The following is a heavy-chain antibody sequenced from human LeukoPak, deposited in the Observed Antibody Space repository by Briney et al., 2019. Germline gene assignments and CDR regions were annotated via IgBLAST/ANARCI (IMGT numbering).Heavy chain of an antibody. CDR1: GFSFSEHS. J-gene: IGHJ5*02. D-gene: IGHD3-3*01. CDR2: ISGGGVT. Sequence: GGSLRLSCAASGFSFSEHSMNWVRQAPGKGLEWVSAISGGGVTFYSDSVKGRFTISRDNSNNTLFLQMNSLRVEDTALYYCAKGDDYWSGYYGPWGQGTLVTVSS. CDR3: AKGDDYWSGYYGP. V-gene: IGHV3-23*01.